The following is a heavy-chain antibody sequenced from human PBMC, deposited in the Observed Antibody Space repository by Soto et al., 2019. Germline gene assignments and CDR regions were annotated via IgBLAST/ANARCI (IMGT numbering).Heavy chain of an antibody. Sequence: SETLSLTCTVSGGSIISYYCSCIRQPPGKGLEWIVYISYSGSTNYNPSLKSRVTLSLDTSKNQFSLKLSSVTAADTAVYYCGGKNYDSSGYFDYWGQGTLVTVSS. CDR2: ISYSGST. CDR3: GGKNYDSSGYFDY. D-gene: IGHD3-22*01. V-gene: IGHV4-59*01. CDR1: GGSIISYY. J-gene: IGHJ4*02.